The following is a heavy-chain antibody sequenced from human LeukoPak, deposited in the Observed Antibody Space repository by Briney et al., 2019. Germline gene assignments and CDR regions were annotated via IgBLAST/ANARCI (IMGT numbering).Heavy chain of an antibody. J-gene: IGHJ4*02. CDR3: ARGPTYYYGSGSYVPY. CDR1: GGSFSGYY. Sequence: SETLSLTCAVYGGSFSGYYWSWIRQPPGKGLEWIGEINHSGSTNYNPSLKSRVTISVDTSKNQFSLKLSSVTAADMAVYYCARGPTYYYGSGSYVPYWGQGTLVTVSS. V-gene: IGHV4-34*01. D-gene: IGHD3-10*01. CDR2: INHSGST.